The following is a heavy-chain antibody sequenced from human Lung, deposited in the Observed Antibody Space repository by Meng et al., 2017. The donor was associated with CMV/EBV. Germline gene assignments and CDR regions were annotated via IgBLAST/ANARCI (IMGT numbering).Heavy chain of an antibody. J-gene: IGHJ4*02. CDR3: ATVGWTRTIDY. D-gene: IGHD1-26*01. Sequence: ASXXVSCKASGYTFTSYDINWVRQATGQGLEWMGWMNPNSGNTGYAQKFQGRVTMTRNTSISTAYMELSSLRSEDTAVYYCATVGWTRTIDYWGQGTRVTVSS. CDR1: GYTFTSYD. CDR2: MNPNSGNT. V-gene: IGHV1-8*01.